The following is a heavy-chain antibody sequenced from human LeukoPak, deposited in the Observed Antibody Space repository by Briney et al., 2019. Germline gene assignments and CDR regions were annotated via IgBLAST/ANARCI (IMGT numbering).Heavy chain of an antibody. CDR1: GSTFSGHL. J-gene: IGHJ4*02. CDR3: AREGDRHFTFDY. Sequence: PGGSLRLSCAASGSTFSGHLLHWVRQAPGKGLEWVGSTAYDGAEKYYADSVRGRFAISRDNSKSTVYLEMNSLRPEHAAVYYWAREGDRHFTFDYWGRGTLVTVSS. D-gene: IGHD2/OR15-2a*01. CDR2: TAYDGAEK. V-gene: IGHV3-30*01.